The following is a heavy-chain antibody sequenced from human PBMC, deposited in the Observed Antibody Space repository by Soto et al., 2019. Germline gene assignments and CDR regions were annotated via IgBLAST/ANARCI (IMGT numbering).Heavy chain of an antibody. CDR3: ARRYGSAIDY. V-gene: IGHV4-59*08. J-gene: IGHJ4*02. CDR1: GGSISSYY. CDR2: IYFTGST. D-gene: IGHD1-26*01. Sequence: SETLSLTCTVSGGSISSYYWSWIRQPPGKGLEWIGYIYFTGSTNYNPSLKSRVTISVDTSKNQFSLKLSSVTAADTAVYYCARRYGSAIDYWGQGTLVTVS.